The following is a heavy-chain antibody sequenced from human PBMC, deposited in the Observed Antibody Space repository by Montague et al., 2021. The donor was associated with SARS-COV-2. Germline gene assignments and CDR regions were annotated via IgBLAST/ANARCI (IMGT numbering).Heavy chain of an antibody. D-gene: IGHD1-26*01. Sequence: TLSLTCTFSGFSLSTSGMCVSWVRQPPGKALEWLALIDRDDEYYNTSLKTRLTISKDTSKNQVVLTLTNMGPVDTATYFCARGIGWRSRVIFDPWGQGTLVAVSS. CDR3: ARGIGWRSRVIFDP. CDR1: GFSLSTSGMC. CDR2: IDRDDE. V-gene: IGHV2-70*18. J-gene: IGHJ5*02.